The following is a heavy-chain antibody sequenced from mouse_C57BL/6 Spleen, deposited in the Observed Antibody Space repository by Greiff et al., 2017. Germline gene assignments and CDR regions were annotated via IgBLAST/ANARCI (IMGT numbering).Heavy chain of an antibody. D-gene: IGHD2-5*01. J-gene: IGHJ1*03. V-gene: IGHV2-5*01. CDR2: IWRGGST. CDR1: GFSLTSYG. Sequence: VQLQQSGPGLVQPSQSLSITCTVSGFSLTSYGVHWVRQSPGKGLEWLGVIWRGGSTDYNAAFMSRLSITKDNSKSQVFFKMNSLQADDTAIYYCATSSAYYSNSWYFDVWGTGTTVTVSS. CDR3: ATSSAYYSNSWYFDV.